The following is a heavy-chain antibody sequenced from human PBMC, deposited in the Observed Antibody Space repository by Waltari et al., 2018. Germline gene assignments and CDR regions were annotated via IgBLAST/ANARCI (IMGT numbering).Heavy chain of an antibody. J-gene: IGHJ6*02. CDR3: VLRFLEWLSPHYGMDV. Sequence: QVQLVQSGAEVKKPGASVKVSCKASGYTFTSYGISWVRQAPGQGLEWMGWISAYNGNTNDAQKLQGRVTMTTDTSTSTAYMELRSLRSDDTAVYYCVLRFLEWLSPHYGMDVWGQGTTVTVSS. V-gene: IGHV1-18*01. D-gene: IGHD3-3*01. CDR1: GYTFTSYG. CDR2: ISAYNGNT.